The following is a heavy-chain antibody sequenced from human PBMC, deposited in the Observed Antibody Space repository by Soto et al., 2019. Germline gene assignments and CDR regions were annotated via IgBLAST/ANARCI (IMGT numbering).Heavy chain of an antibody. CDR1: GGSIRRSDYY. Sequence: QLQLQESGPGLVKPSQTLSLTCTVSGGSIRRSDYYWSWVRQLPGRGLEWIGYIYYSGSTFYNPSLMSRLAISVDTSRNHFSLSLTSVTAADTAVYYCARLESVTRSLGYFDYWGQGIRVTVTS. CDR3: ARLESVTRSLGYFDY. J-gene: IGHJ4*02. V-gene: IGHV4-31*03. CDR2: IYYSGST. D-gene: IGHD7-27*01.